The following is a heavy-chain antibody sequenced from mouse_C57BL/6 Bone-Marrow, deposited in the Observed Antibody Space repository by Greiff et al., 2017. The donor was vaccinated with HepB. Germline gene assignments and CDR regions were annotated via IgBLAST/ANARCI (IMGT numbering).Heavy chain of an antibody. CDR2: IDPEDGDT. CDR3: TTSYGSSLWFAY. J-gene: IGHJ3*01. CDR1: GFNIKDYY. Sequence: EVKLQESGAELVRPGASVKLSCTASGFNIKDYYMHWVKQRPEQGLEWIGRIDPEDGDTEYAPKFQGKATMTADTSSNTAYLQLSSLTSEDTAVYYCTTSYGSSLWFAYWGQGTLVTVSA. V-gene: IGHV14-1*01. D-gene: IGHD1-1*01.